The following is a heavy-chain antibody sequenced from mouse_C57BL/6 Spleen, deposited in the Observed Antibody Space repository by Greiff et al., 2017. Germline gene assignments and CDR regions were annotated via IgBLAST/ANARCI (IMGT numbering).Heavy chain of an antibody. CDR1: GYTFTDYN. V-gene: IGHV1-22*01. Sequence: VQLQQSGPELVKPGASVKMSCKASGYTFTDYNMHWVKQSHGKSLEWIGYINPNNGGTSYNQKFKGKATLTVNKSSSTAYMELRSLTSEDSAVYYCARGNGYGGDWFAYWGQGTLVTVSA. CDR2: INPNNGGT. J-gene: IGHJ3*01. CDR3: ARGNGYGGDWFAY. D-gene: IGHD2-2*01.